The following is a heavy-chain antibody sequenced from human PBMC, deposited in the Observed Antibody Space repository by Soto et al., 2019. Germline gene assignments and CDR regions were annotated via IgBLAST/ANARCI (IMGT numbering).Heavy chain of an antibody. Sequence: GGSLRLSCAASGFTLSSNGMHWVRQAPGKGLEWVAFIWYDGSDKYYADSVKGRFTISRDNSKNTLYLQMNSLRAEDTAVYYCARDSNMVRGVIHSLSPSDIDYGMDVWGQGTTVTVSS. CDR2: IWYDGSDK. J-gene: IGHJ6*02. D-gene: IGHD3-10*01. V-gene: IGHV3-33*01. CDR1: GFTLSSNG. CDR3: ARDSNMVRGVIHSLSPSDIDYGMDV.